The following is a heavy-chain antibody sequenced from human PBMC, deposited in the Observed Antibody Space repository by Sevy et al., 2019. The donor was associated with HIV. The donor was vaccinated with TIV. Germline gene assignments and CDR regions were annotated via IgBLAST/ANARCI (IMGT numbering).Heavy chain of an antibody. CDR1: GFTFSSYW. CDR2: IKQDGSGK. Sequence: GGSLRLSCAASGFTFSSYWMSWVRQAPGKGLEWVANIKQDGSGKYYVDSVKGRFTISRDNAKNSLYLQMNSLRAEDTAVYYCARDLERGMGATLRHWFDPWGQGTLVTVSS. D-gene: IGHD1-26*01. CDR3: ARDLERGMGATLRHWFDP. V-gene: IGHV3-7*01. J-gene: IGHJ5*02.